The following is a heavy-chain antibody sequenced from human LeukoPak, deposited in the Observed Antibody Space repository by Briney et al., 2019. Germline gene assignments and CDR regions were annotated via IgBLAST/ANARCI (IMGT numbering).Heavy chain of an antibody. CDR1: EFTFTSYE. D-gene: IGHD1-26*01. CDR3: ARDSFRGSYSDY. CDR2: ISSSGSTI. Sequence: GGSLRLSCAASEFTFTSYEMNWVRQAPGKGLEWVSYISSSGSTIYYADSVKGRFTISRDNAKNSLYLQMNSLRAGDTAVYYCARDSFRGSYSDYWGQGTLVTVSS. J-gene: IGHJ4*02. V-gene: IGHV3-48*03.